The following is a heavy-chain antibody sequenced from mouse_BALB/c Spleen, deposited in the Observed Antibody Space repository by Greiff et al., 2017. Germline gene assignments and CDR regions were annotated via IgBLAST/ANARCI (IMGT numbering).Heavy chain of an antibody. J-gene: IGHJ4*01. CDR1: GFTFSDYY. Sequence: EVQLVESGGGLVKPGGSLKLSCAASGFTFSDYYMYWVRQTPEKRLEWVATISDGGSYTYYPDSVKGRFTISRDNAKNNLYLQMSSLKSEDTAMYYCATDSSGFYYAMDYWGQGTSVTVSS. D-gene: IGHD3-1*01. V-gene: IGHV5-4*02. CDR3: ATDSSGFYYAMDY. CDR2: ISDGGSYT.